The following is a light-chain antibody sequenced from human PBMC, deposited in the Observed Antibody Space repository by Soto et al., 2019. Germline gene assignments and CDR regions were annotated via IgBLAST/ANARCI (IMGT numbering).Light chain of an antibody. J-gene: IGKJ5*01. Sequence: AIRMTQSPSSFSASTGDRVTITCRASQGISSYLAWYQQKPGKAPKLLIYAASTLQSGVPSRSSGSGSGTDFTLTISCLQSEDFATYYCQQYYSYPLTFGQGTRLEIK. CDR3: QQYYSYPLT. CDR2: AAS. V-gene: IGKV1-8*01. CDR1: QGISSY.